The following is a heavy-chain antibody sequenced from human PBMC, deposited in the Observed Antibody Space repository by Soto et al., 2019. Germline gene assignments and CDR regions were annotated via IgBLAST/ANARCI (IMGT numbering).Heavy chain of an antibody. CDR2: IRSKANSYAT. CDR1: GFTFSGSA. J-gene: IGHJ4*02. Sequence: GGSLRLSCAASGFTFSGSAMHWVRQASGKGLEWVGRIRSKANSYATAYAASVKGRFTISRDDSKNTAYLQMNSLKTEDTAVYYCTRRGACTNGVCYRFDYWGQGTLVTVSS. D-gene: IGHD2-8*01. V-gene: IGHV3-73*01. CDR3: TRRGACTNGVCYRFDY.